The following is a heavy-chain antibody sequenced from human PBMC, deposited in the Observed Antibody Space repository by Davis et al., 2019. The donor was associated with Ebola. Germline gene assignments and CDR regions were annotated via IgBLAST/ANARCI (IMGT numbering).Heavy chain of an antibody. V-gene: IGHV3-7*01. J-gene: IGHJ4*02. Sequence: GESLKISCAASGFTFSSYWMSWVRQAPGKGLEWVANIKQDGSEKYYADSVKGRFTISRDNSKNTLYLQMNSLRAEDTAVYYCAKDTYDYVWGSYRPDYWGQGTLVTVSS. CDR2: IKQDGSEK. CDR1: GFTFSSYW. CDR3: AKDTYDYVWGSYRPDY. D-gene: IGHD3-16*02.